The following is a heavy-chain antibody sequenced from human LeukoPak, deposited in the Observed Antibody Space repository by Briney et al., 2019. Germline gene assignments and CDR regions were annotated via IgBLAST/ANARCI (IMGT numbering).Heavy chain of an antibody. CDR3: ARDPGSAGDVHDAFDI. CDR1: GFTFSSYS. V-gene: IGHV3-21*01. D-gene: IGHD3-16*01. J-gene: IGHJ3*02. CDR2: ISSSSSYI. Sequence: PGGSLRLSCAASGFTFSSYSMNWVRQAPGKGLEWVSSISSSSSYIYYADSVKGRFTISRDNAKNSLYLQMNSLRAEDTAVYYCARDPGSAGDVHDAFDIWGQGTMVTVSS.